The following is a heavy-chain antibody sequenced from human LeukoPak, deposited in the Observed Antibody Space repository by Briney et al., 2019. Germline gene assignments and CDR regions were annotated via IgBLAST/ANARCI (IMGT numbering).Heavy chain of an antibody. CDR2: ISSSSSNI. J-gene: IGHJ3*02. V-gene: IGHV3-48*04. Sequence: GGSLRLSCAASGFTFSSYAMHWVRQAPGKGLEWVSYISSSSSNIYYADSVKGRFTISRDNAKNSLYLQMNSLRAEETAVYYCARGLAAAGKRAFDIWGQGTMVTVSS. D-gene: IGHD6-13*01. CDR3: ARGLAAAGKRAFDI. CDR1: GFTFSSYA.